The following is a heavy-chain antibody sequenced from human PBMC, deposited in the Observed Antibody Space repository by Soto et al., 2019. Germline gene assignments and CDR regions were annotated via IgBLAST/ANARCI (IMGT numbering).Heavy chain of an antibody. CDR1: GYSISSGYN. V-gene: IGHV4-38-2*02. CDR2: VHYSGNT. D-gene: IGHD2-15*01. Sequence: SETLSLTGTVSGYSISSGYNWACIRQPPGKGLEWLGSVHYSGNTYYNPSLKSRLTISVDKSKNQFSLNLSSVTAADTAVYYCARQDRVVAEGRWFDPWGQGTLVTV. CDR3: ARQDRVVAEGRWFDP. J-gene: IGHJ5*02.